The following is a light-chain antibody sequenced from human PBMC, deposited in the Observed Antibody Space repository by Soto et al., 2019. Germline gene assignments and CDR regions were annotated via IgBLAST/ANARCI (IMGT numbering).Light chain of an antibody. J-gene: IGKJ5*01. CDR3: QQYNNWIT. Sequence: EIVMTQSPATLSVSPGERATLSCRASQSVSSNLAWYQQKPGQAPRLLIYGPSTRATGIPARFSGSGSGTEFTLTLSSLQSEDFAVYYCQQYNNWITFGQGTRLEIK. CDR2: GPS. CDR1: QSVSSN. V-gene: IGKV3-15*01.